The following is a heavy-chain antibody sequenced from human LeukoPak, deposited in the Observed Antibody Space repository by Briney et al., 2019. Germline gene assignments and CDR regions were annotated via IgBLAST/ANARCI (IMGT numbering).Heavy chain of an antibody. J-gene: IGHJ3*02. D-gene: IGHD6-19*01. V-gene: IGHV3-53*01. CDR3: ARGYSSGKGNAFDI. CDR2: ICSGDST. Sequence: GGSLRLSCAASGFTVSSNYMSWVRQAPGKGLEWVSVICSGDSTYYADSVKGRFTITRDNSKNTLYLQMSSLRAEATAVYYCARGYSSGKGNAFDIWGQGTMVTVSS. CDR1: GFTVSSNY.